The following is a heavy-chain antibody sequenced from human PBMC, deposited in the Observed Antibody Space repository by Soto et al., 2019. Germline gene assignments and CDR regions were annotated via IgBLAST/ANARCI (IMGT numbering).Heavy chain of an antibody. CDR3: ARGYGGNTPLLFDY. J-gene: IGHJ4*02. Sequence: EVQLLESGGGLVQPGGSLRLSCAASGFTFSSYAMSWVRQAPGKGLEWVSAISGSGGSTYYADSVKGRFTISRDNSKNTLYLQMHSLRAEDTAVDYCARGYGGNTPLLFDYRGQGTLLSVCS. CDR1: GFTFSSYA. V-gene: IGHV3-23*01. CDR2: ISGSGGST. D-gene: IGHD2-15*01.